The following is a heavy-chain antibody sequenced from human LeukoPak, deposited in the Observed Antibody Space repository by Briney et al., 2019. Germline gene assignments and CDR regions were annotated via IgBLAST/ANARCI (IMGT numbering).Heavy chain of an antibody. CDR2: IYYSGST. Sequence: SETLSLTCTVSGGSISSYYWSWIRQPPGKGLEWIGYIYYSGSTNYNPSLKSRVTISVDTSKNQFSLKLSSVTGADTAVYYCARLSGYYGSGIDYWGQGTLVTVSS. V-gene: IGHV4-59*01. J-gene: IGHJ4*02. CDR1: GGSISSYY. D-gene: IGHD3-10*01. CDR3: ARLSGYYGSGIDY.